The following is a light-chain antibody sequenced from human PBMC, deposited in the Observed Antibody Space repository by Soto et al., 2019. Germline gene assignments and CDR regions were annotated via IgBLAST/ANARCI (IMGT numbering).Light chain of an antibody. J-gene: IGKJ2*01. Sequence: ESLLTQSPGTLSLSPGERATLSCRASQSVTNRYFAWYQQRPGQAPRLLIYGISTRATGIPDRFSGSGSGTDFTLTISRLEPEDFVVYYCQQYSSLPHTFGQGTKLEVK. V-gene: IGKV3-20*01. CDR3: QQYSSLPHT. CDR1: QSVTNRY. CDR2: GIS.